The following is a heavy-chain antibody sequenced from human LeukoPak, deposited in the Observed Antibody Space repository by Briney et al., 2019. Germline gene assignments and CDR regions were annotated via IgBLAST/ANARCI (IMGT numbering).Heavy chain of an antibody. Sequence: SETLSLTCTVSGGSISTYYWGWIRQPAGKGLEWIGRIYISGRTNYNPSLQSRVTMSVDTSRNQFSLKLRSVTAADTAVYYCAREASDTAMATYYFDYWGQGTLVTVSS. V-gene: IGHV4-4*07. D-gene: IGHD5-18*01. J-gene: IGHJ4*02. CDR1: GGSISTYY. CDR2: IYISGRT. CDR3: AREASDTAMATYYFDY.